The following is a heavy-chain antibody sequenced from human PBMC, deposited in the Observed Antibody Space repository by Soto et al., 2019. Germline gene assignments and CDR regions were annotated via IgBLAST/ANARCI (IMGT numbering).Heavy chain of an antibody. CDR1: GGTFSSYT. Sequence: ASVKVSCKASGGTFSSYTISWVRQAPGQGLEWMGRIIPILGIANYAQKFQGRVTITADKSTSTAYMELSSLRSEDTAVYYCARDRDIVVVPAAIRGRWFDPWGQGTLVTVSS. V-gene: IGHV1-69*04. D-gene: IGHD2-2*01. CDR2: IIPILGIA. J-gene: IGHJ5*02. CDR3: ARDRDIVVVPAAIRGRWFDP.